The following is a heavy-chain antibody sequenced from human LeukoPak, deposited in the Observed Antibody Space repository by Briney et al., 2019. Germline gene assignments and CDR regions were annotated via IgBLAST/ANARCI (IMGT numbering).Heavy chain of an antibody. CDR1: GYTFTSYY. CDR3: ARSDTVTTMYYFDY. Sequence: GASVTVSCKASGYTFTSYYMHWVRQAPGQGLEWMGIINPSGGSTSYAQKFQGRVTMTRDTSTSTVYMGLSSLRSEDTAVYYCARSDTVTTMYYFDYCGQGTLVTVSS. CDR2: INPSGGST. V-gene: IGHV1-46*01. D-gene: IGHD4-17*01. J-gene: IGHJ4*02.